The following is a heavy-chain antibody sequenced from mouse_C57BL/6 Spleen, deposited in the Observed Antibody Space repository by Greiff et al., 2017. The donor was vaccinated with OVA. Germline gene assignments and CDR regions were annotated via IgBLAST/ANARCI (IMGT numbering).Heavy chain of an antibody. CDR3: AWDIYYYYAGTWFAY. J-gene: IGHJ3*01. D-gene: IGHD2-4*01. CDR2: INPNYGTT. CDR1: GYSFTDYN. V-gene: IGHV1-39*01. Sequence: VQLQQSGPELVKPGASVKISCKASGYSFTDYNMNWVKQSNGKSLEWIGVINPNYGTTSYNQKFKGKATLTVDKSSSTAYMQINSLTSEDSAVYSCAWDIYYYYAGTWFAYWGQGTLVTVSS.